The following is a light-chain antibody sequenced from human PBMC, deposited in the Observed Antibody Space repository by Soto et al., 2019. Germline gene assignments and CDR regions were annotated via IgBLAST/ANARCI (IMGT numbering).Light chain of an antibody. Sequence: AIQLTQSPSSLSAAVGDGVTITCRASQGIRNDLGWYQQKPGKAPRLLIYKASTLESGVPPRFSGSGSGTEFTLTISSLQPDDFARYYCQQYNRYPYTFGQGTKVDIK. J-gene: IGKJ2*01. CDR2: KAS. CDR1: QGIRND. CDR3: QQYNRYPYT. V-gene: IGKV1-13*02.